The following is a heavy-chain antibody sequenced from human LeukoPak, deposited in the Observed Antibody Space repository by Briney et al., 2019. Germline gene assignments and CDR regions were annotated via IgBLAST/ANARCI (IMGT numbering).Heavy chain of an antibody. J-gene: IGHJ6*03. Sequence: GGSLRLFCAASGFTFSSYSMNWVRQAPGKGLEWVSSISSSSSYIYYADSVKGRFTISRDNAKNSLYLQMNSLRAEDTAVYYCARDAHCSSTSCYVNYYYYYYMDVWGKGTTVTVSS. CDR1: GFTFSSYS. D-gene: IGHD2-2*01. CDR3: ARDAHCSSTSCYVNYYYYYYMDV. CDR2: ISSSSSYI. V-gene: IGHV3-21*01.